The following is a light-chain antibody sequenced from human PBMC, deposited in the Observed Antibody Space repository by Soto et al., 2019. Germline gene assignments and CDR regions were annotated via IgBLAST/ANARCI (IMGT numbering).Light chain of an antibody. CDR1: QGITTY. V-gene: IGKV1-9*01. CDR3: LQIHSYPYT. J-gene: IGKJ2*01. CDR2: AAS. Sequence: IQLTQSPSSLPASVGDRVTITCRASQGITTYLAWYQQTPGQAPKLLIYAASALPSGVPSRFSGSGSGTDFTLTSSSLQPEDFATYYCLQIHSYPYTFGQGTKLEIK.